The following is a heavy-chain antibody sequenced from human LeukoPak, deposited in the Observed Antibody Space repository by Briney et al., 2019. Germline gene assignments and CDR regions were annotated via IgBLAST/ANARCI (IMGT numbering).Heavy chain of an antibody. Sequence: GGSHRLSCAASGFNFNNYWMHWLRQVPGKGLMWVARITNDGSATSYADSVKGRFTISRDNAKNTLYLQMNSLRAEDTAVYYCTRGVSTRVRGVISWGQGTRVTVSS. V-gene: IGHV3-74*01. CDR1: GFNFNNYW. J-gene: IGHJ5*02. D-gene: IGHD3-10*01. CDR2: ITNDGSAT. CDR3: TRGVSTRVRGVIS.